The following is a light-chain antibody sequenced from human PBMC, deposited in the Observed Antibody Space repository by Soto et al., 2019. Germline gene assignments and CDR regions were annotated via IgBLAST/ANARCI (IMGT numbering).Light chain of an antibody. CDR2: XXX. CDR3: XXXXXXXAYV. Sequence: SYELTQPPSVSVSPGQTASITCSGDKLGDKYACWYQQKPGQSXVXXXXXXXXXXXXXPERXSGSNSGNTATLTISGTQAXXXXXXXXXXXXXXXAYVFGTGTKLTVL. V-gene: IGLV3-1*01. J-gene: IGLJ1*01. CDR1: KLGDKY.